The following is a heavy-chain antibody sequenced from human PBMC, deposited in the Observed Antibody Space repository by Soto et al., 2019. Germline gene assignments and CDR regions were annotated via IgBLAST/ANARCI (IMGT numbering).Heavy chain of an antibody. CDR3: ARDALYCSGGSCYSGGLFDY. V-gene: IGHV3-30-3*01. J-gene: IGHJ4*02. Sequence: GGSLRLSCAASGFTFSSYAMHWVRQAPGKGLEWVAVISYDGSNKYYADSVKGRFTISRDNSKNTLYLQMNSLRAEDTAVYYCARDALYCSGGSCYSGGLFDYWGQGTLVTVSS. CDR2: ISYDGSNK. CDR1: GFTFSSYA. D-gene: IGHD2-15*01.